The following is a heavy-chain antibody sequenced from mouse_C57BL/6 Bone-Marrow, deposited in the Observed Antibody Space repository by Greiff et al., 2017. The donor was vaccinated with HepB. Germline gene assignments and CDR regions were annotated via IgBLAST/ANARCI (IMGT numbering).Heavy chain of an antibody. D-gene: IGHD1-1*02. CDR2: ICRGGST. Sequence: VQLVESGPGLVQPSQSLSITCTVSGFSFTSYGVHWVRQSPGKGLEWLGVICRGGSTYYNAAFMSRLRSTKDNSKSQVFFKMNSLHADDTAIYYCAISEMVGMDYWGQGTSVTVSS. CDR1: GFSFTSYG. V-gene: IGHV2-5*01. J-gene: IGHJ4*01. CDR3: AISEMVGMDY.